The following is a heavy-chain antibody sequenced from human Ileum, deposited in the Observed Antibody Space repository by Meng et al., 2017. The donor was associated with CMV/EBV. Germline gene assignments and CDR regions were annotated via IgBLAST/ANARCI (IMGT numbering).Heavy chain of an antibody. J-gene: IGHJ4*02. CDR2: IKSKANNYAT. CDR3: SRRWEGLGNYYVH. CDR1: RFTFSGST. Sequence: GESLKISCAASRFTFSGSTIHWVRQASGKGLEWLGRIKSKANNYATAYGASVKGRFTISRDDSKNTAYLQMIGLKTEDTAVYYCSRRWEGLGNYYVHWGQGTLVTVSS. V-gene: IGHV3-73*01. D-gene: IGHD3-10*01.